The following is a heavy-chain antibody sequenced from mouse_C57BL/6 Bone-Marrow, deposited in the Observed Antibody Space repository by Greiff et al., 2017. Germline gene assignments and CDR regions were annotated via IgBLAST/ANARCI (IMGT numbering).Heavy chain of an antibody. D-gene: IGHD3-1*01. V-gene: IGHV7-1*01. CDR2: SRNKDNDYTT. CDR3: ARDGESGWYFDV. J-gene: IGHJ1*03. CDR1: GFTFSDFY. Sequence: EVKVVESGGGLVQSGRSLRLSCATSGFTFSDFYMEWVRQAPGKGLEWIAASRNKDNDYTTEDSASVKGRFIVSRDTSQSILSLQMNAQRAEDTAIYYCARDGESGWYFDVWGTGTTVTVSS.